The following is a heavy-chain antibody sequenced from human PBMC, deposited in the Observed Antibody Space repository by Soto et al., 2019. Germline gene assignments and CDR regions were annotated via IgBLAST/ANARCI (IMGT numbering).Heavy chain of an antibody. V-gene: IGHV3-21*01. CDR3: ARDIRSIPITIFGVVIPYDYYYGMDV. CDR2: ISSSSSYI. Sequence: GGSLRLSCAASGFTFSSYSMNWVRQAPGKGLEWVSSISSSSSYIYYADSVKGRFTISRDNAKNSLYPQMNSLRAEDTAVYYCARDIRSIPITIFGVVIPYDYYYGMDVWGQGTTVTV. D-gene: IGHD3-3*01. CDR1: GFTFSSYS. J-gene: IGHJ6*02.